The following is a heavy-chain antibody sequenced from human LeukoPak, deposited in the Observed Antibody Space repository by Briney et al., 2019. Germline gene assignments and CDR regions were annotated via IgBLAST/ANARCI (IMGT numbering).Heavy chain of an antibody. J-gene: IGHJ4*02. CDR2: ISYDGSNK. D-gene: IGHD3-3*01. CDR1: GFTFSSYG. Sequence: GGSLRLSCAASGFTFSSYGMHWVRQAPGKGLEWGAVISYDGSNKYYAESVKGRFTISRDNSKNTLYLQMNSLRAEDTAVYYCAKEPYYDFWSGYYSYWGQGTLVTVSS. CDR3: AKEPYYDFWSGYYSY. V-gene: IGHV3-30*18.